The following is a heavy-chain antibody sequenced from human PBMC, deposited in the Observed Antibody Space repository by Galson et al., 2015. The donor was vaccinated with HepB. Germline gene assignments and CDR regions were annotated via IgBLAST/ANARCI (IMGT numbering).Heavy chain of an antibody. V-gene: IGHV6-1*01. D-gene: IGHD1-26*01. CDR3: ARVGGTINYYGMDV. CDR2: TYYRARWYN. J-gene: IGHJ6*02. Sequence: CAISGDSVSSNNAAWYWIRQSPSRGLEWLGRTYYRARWYNDYAVSVRGRITISPDTSKNEVSLQLNSVTPEDTAVYYCARVGGTINYYGMDVWGQGATVSVSS. CDR1: GDSVSSNNAA.